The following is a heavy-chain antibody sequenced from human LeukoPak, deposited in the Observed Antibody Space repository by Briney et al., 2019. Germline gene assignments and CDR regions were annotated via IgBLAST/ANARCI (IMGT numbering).Heavy chain of an antibody. CDR2: IIAIFGTA. D-gene: IGHD5-12*01. CDR1: GGTFSSYA. J-gene: IGHJ4*02. CDR3: ARVDIVATISYFDY. V-gene: IGHV1-69*01. Sequence: SVKVSCKASGGTFSSYAISWVRQAPGQGLEWMGGIIAIFGTANYAQKFQGRVTITSDESTSTAYMELSSLRSEDTAMYYCARVDIVATISYFDYWGQGTLVTVSS.